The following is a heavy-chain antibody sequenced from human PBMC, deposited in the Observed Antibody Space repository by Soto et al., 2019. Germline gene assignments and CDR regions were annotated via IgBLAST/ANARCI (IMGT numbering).Heavy chain of an antibody. CDR3: ARVYYDFWSGLRWFDP. D-gene: IGHD3-3*01. CDR2: MNPNSGNT. V-gene: IGHV1-8*01. Sequence: ASVKVSCKASGYTFTSYDINWVPQATGQGLEWMGWMNPNSGNTGYAQKFQGRVTMTRNTSISTAYMELSSLRSEDTAVYYCARVYYDFWSGLRWFDPWGQGTLVTV. J-gene: IGHJ5*02. CDR1: GYTFTSYD.